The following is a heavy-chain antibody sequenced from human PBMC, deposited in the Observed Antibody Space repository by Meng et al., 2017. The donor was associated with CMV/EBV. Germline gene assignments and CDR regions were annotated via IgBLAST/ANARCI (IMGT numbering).Heavy chain of an antibody. CDR2: IKHDGSEK. J-gene: IGHJ4*02. V-gene: IGHV3-7*01. CDR3: ARAGVLVWFRDPVGPDY. D-gene: IGHD3-10*01. Sequence: GGSLRLSCAASGFTFSSYSRSWVRQAPGKGLEWVANIKHDGSEKYYVDSVKGRFTISRDNAKNSLYLQMNSLRAEDTAVYYCARAGVLVWFRDPVGPDYWGQGTLVTVSS. CDR1: GFTFSSYS.